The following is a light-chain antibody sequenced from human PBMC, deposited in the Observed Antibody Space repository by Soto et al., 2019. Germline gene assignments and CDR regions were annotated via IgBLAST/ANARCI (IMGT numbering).Light chain of an antibody. J-gene: IGKJ4*01. CDR1: QSVSSSY. CDR3: QQRSNWALT. V-gene: IGKV3D-20*02. Sequence: EIVLTQSPGTLSLSPGERATLSCRASQSVSSSYLAWYQQKPGQAPRLLIYDASSRATGIPARFSGSGSGTDFTLTISSLEPEDFAVCYCQQRSNWALTFGGGAKVDIK. CDR2: DAS.